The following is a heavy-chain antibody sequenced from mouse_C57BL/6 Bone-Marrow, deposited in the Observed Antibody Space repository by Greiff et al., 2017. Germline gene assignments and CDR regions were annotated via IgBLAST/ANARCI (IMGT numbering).Heavy chain of an antibody. J-gene: IGHJ3*01. D-gene: IGHD2-5*01. Sequence: VQGVESGAELARPGASVKLSCKASGYTFTSYGISWVKQRTGQGLEWIGEIYPRSGNTYYNEKFKGKATLTADKSSSTAYMELRSLTSEDSAVYFCARGDYSNLAWFAYWGQGTLVTVSA. CDR2: IYPRSGNT. V-gene: IGHV1-81*01. CDR3: ARGDYSNLAWFAY. CDR1: GYTFTSYG.